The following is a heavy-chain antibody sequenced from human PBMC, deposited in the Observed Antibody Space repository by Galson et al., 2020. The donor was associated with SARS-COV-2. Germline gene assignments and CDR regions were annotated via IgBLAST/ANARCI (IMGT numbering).Heavy chain of an antibody. J-gene: IGHJ4*02. V-gene: IGHV4-38-2*02. D-gene: IGHD2-15*01. CDR2: IHRSGST. CDR1: GYSISSGYY. CDR3: ARQVVAKTYYFDY. Sequence: QASETLSLTCNVSGYSISSGYYWMWIRQSPEKGLEWIANIHRSGSTYYNPSLKSRATISVDTSKNQFSLRLTSMTAADTAVYYCARQVVAKTYYFDYWGQGILVTVSS.